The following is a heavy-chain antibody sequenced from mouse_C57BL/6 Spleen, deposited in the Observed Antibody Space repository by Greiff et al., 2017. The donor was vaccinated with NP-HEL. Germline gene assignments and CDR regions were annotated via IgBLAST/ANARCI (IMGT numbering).Heavy chain of an antibody. CDR2: IYPGSGNT. J-gene: IGHJ3*01. CDR1: GYTFTDYY. Sequence: QVQLQQSGAELVRPGASVKLSCKASGYTFTDYYINWVKQRPGQGLEWIARIYPGSGNTYYNEKFKGKATLTAEKSSSTAYMQLSSLTSEDCAVYFCARFSHYCTERGFAYWGQGTLVTVSA. V-gene: IGHV1-76*01. D-gene: IGHD1-1*01. CDR3: ARFSHYCTERGFAY.